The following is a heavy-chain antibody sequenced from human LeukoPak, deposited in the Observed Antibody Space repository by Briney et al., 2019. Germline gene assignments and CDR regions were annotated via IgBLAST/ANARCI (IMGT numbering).Heavy chain of an antibody. J-gene: IGHJ4*02. CDR2: ISSSSSYI. CDR1: GFTFSSYS. Sequence: PGGSLRLSCAASGFTFSSYSMNWVRQAPGKGLEWVSSISSSSSYIYYADSVKGRFTISRDNAKNSLYLQMNSLRAEDTAVYYCARDLELIGYCSSTSCYRGYWGQGTLVTVSS. D-gene: IGHD2-2*02. V-gene: IGHV3-21*01. CDR3: ARDLELIGYCSSTSCYRGY.